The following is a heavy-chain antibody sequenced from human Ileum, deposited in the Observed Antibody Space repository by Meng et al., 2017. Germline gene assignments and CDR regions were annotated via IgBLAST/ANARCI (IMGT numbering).Heavy chain of an antibody. J-gene: IGHJ4*02. D-gene: IGHD6-6*01. CDR1: GDSVSSGSYY. CDR2: IYYSGST. Sequence: QVQLQESGPRLVRPSETLSLACTVSGDSVSSGSYYWSWIRQPPGKGLEWIGHIYYSGSTNYNPSLKSRVTISVDMSKNQFSLKLNSVTAADTAIYFCARSSTSPASYFFDYWGQGTLVTVSS. CDR3: ARSSTSPASYFFDY. V-gene: IGHV4-61*01.